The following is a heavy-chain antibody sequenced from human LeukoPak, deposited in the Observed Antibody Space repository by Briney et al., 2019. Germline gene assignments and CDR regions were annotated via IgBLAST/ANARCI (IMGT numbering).Heavy chain of an antibody. D-gene: IGHD3-22*01. CDR2: ISGSGSST. CDR3: AKVQSADYYDTGGYYFVHYFFDY. V-gene: IGHV3-23*01. Sequence: GGSLRLSCAAAGFTFSSYAMTWVRQAPGKGLEWVSVISGSGSSTYYADSVKGRFTISRDNSKNTLHLQMSSLRAEDTALYYCAKVQSADYYDTGGYYFVHYFFDYWGQGSLVTVSS. J-gene: IGHJ4*02. CDR1: GFTFSSYA.